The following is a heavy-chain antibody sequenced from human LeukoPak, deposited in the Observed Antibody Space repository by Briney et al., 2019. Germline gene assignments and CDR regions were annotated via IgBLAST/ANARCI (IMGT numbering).Heavy chain of an antibody. CDR1: GFTFSSSA. CDR2: SSGSGGST. D-gene: IGHD6-19*01. J-gene: IGHJ4*02. Sequence: GGSLRLSCAASGFTFSSSAMSWVRQAPGKGLECVSVSSGSGGSTYYADSVKGRFTISRDNSKSTLYLQMNSLRAEDTAVYYCAKGGSGWYVGLFDYWGQGTLVTVSS. V-gene: IGHV3-23*01. CDR3: AKGGSGWYVGLFDY.